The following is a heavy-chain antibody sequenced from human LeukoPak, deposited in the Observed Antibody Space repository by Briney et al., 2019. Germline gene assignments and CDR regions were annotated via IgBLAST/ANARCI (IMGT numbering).Heavy chain of an antibody. CDR2: IYYSGSS. CDR1: GGSISSYY. Sequence: TPSETLSLTCTASGGSISSYYWGWIRQPPGKGLEWIGHIYYSGSSNNNPSLKSRVTISVDTSKNQFSLKLSSVTAADTAVYYCARLGGEMATVYDAFDIWGQGTMVTVSS. V-gene: IGHV4-59*08. J-gene: IGHJ3*02. D-gene: IGHD5-24*01. CDR3: ARLGGEMATVYDAFDI.